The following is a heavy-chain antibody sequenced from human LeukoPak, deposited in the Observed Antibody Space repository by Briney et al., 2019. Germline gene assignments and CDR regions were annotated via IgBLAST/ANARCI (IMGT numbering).Heavy chain of an antibody. J-gene: IGHJ6*04. CDR2: ISSSGSTI. Sequence: GGSLRLSCAASGFTFSSYGMSWVRQAPGKGLEWVSYISSSGSTIYYADSVKGRFTISRDNAKNSLYLQMNSLRAEDTAVYYCAELGITMIGGVWGKGTTITISS. D-gene: IGHD3-10*02. CDR3: AELGITMIGGV. V-gene: IGHV3-48*04. CDR1: GFTFSSYG.